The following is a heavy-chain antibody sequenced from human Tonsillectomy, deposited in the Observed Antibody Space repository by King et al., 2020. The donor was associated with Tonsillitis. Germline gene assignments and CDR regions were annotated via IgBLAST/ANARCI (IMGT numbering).Heavy chain of an antibody. CDR1: GFSFSTFS. V-gene: IGHV3-21*01. CDR2: ITSSSSYI. CDR3: ARAAYSGTYYVGCDS. D-gene: IGHD1-26*01. Sequence: VQLVESGGGLVKPGGSLRLSCAASGFSFSTFSMNWVRQAPGKGLQWVSSITSSSSYIYYADSVKGRFTISRDNAKKSLYLQMNNLRAEDTAVYYCARAAYSGTYYVGCDSWGQGTLVTVSS. J-gene: IGHJ4*02.